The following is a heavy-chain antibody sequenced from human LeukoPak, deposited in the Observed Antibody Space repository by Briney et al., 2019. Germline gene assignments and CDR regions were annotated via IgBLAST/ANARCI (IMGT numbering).Heavy chain of an antibody. D-gene: IGHD3-22*01. CDR3: ARGLVRGGYDSSGYYYDNFDY. CDR2: ISSSSSYI. CDR1: GFTFSSYS. J-gene: IGHJ4*02. V-gene: IGHV3-21*01. Sequence: GGSLRLSCAASGFTFSSYSMNWVRQAPGQGLEWVSSISSSSSYIYYAHSVQGRFTISRDNAKNSLYLQMNSLRAEDTAVYYCARGLVRGGYDSSGYYYDNFDYWGQGTLVTVSS.